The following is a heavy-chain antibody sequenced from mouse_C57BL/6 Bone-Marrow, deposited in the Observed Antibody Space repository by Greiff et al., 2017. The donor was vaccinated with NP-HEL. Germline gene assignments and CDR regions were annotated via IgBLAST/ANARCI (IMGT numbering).Heavy chain of an antibody. Sequence: VKLQHPGAELVKPGASVKLSCKASGYTFTSYWMHWVKQRPGRGLEWIGRIDPNSGGTKYNEKFKSKATLTVDKPSSTAYMQLSSLTSEDSAVYYCARSLYYYGSSSFAYWGQGTLVTVSA. CDR1: GYTFTSYW. J-gene: IGHJ3*01. CDR2: IDPNSGGT. D-gene: IGHD1-1*01. V-gene: IGHV1-72*01. CDR3: ARSLYYYGSSSFAY.